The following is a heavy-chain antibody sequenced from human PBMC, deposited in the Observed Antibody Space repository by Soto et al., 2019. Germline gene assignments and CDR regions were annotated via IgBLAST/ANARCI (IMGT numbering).Heavy chain of an antibody. J-gene: IGHJ4*02. D-gene: IGHD6-13*01. Sequence: EVQLVESGGGLVKPGGSLRLSCAASGFTFSSYSMNWVRQAPGKGLEWVSSISSSSSYIYYADSVKGRFTISRDNAKNSLYLQMNSLSAEDTAVYYCAREWQQLVRSPFDYWGQGTLVTVSS. CDR3: AREWQQLVRSPFDY. CDR2: ISSSSSYI. V-gene: IGHV3-21*01. CDR1: GFTFSSYS.